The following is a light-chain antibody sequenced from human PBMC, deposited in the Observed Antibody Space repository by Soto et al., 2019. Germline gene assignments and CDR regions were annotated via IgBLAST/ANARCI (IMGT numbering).Light chain of an antibody. CDR1: KLGDKY. Sequence: SYELTQPPSGSVAPGQTASITCSGEKLGDKYACWYQQKPGQSPVLVIYQDSKRPSGIPERFSGSNSGNTATLTISGTQAMDEADYYCQAWDSSTAHVVFGGGTKLTVL. J-gene: IGLJ2*01. V-gene: IGLV3-1*01. CDR2: QDS. CDR3: QAWDSSTAHVV.